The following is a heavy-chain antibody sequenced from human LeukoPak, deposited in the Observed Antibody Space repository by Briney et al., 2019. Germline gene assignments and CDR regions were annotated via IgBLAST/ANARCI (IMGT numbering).Heavy chain of an antibody. V-gene: IGHV4-34*01. D-gene: IGHD2-2*02. CDR2: INHSGST. CDR1: GGSFSGYY. Sequence: SETLSLTCAVYGGSFSGYYWSWIRQPPGKGLEWIGEINHSGSTNYNPSLKSRVTISVDTSKNQFSLKLSSVTAADTAVYYCARGLESCSSTSCYTYWYFDLWGRGTLVTVSS. CDR3: ARGLESCSSTSCYTYWYFDL. J-gene: IGHJ2*01.